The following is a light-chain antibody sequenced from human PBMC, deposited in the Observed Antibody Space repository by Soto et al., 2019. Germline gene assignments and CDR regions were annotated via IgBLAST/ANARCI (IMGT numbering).Light chain of an antibody. CDR3: QQYNNWPQT. CDR1: QSVSSD. J-gene: IGKJ1*01. Sequence: ETVIPQSSAPWSVFAGERGTISGRASQSVSSDLAWYHQKPGQDPRLLIYGASTRATGIPARFSGSGSGTEFTLTISSLQSEDFAEYHCQQYNNWPQTVGQGTKVDIK. V-gene: IGKV3-15*01. CDR2: GAS.